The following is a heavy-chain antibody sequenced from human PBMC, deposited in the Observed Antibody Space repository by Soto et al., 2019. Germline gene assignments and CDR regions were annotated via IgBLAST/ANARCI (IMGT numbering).Heavy chain of an antibody. CDR1: GGTFSSYA. V-gene: IGHV1-69*13. CDR3: ARDSLNYYDSSGYYRSIQLDY. J-gene: IGHJ4*02. D-gene: IGHD3-22*01. CDR2: IIPIFGTA. Sequence: SVKVSCKASGGTFSSYAISWVRQAPGQGLEWMGGIIPIFGTANYAQKFQGRVTITADESTSTAYMELSSLRSEDTAVYYCARDSLNYYDSSGYYRSIQLDYWGQGTLVTVSS.